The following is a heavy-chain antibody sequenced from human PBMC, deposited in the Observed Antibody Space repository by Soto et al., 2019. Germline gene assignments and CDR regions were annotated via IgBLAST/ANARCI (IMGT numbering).Heavy chain of an antibody. V-gene: IGHV3-11*01. J-gene: IGHJ4*02. Sequence: GGSLSLSCAASGFTFSDYYMSWIRQAPGKGLEWVSYISSSGSTIYYADSVKGRFTISRDNAKNSLYLQMNSLRAEDTAVYHCASTITIFGVVIIEEIYFDYWGQGTLVTVSS. CDR2: ISSSGSTI. CDR1: GFTFSDYY. D-gene: IGHD3-3*01. CDR3: ASTITIFGVVIIEEIYFDY.